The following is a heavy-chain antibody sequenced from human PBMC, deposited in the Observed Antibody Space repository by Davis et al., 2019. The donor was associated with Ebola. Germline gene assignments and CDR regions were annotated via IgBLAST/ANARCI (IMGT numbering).Heavy chain of an antibody. Sequence: PGGSLRLSCTVSGGSISSYYWSWIRQPPGKGLEWIGYIYYSGSTNYNPSLKSRVTISVDTSKNQFSLKLSSVTAADTAVYYCAKTAPQQGVAAGRSADAFDIWGQGTMVTVSS. CDR2: IYYSGST. CDR1: GGSISSYY. D-gene: IGHD6-13*01. CDR3: AKTAPQQGVAAGRSADAFDI. V-gene: IGHV4-59*08. J-gene: IGHJ3*02.